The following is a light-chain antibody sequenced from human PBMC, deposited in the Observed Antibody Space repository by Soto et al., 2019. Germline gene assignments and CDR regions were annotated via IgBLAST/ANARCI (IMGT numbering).Light chain of an antibody. CDR2: EVS. CDR3: SSYRSSSTPYV. V-gene: IGLV2-14*01. Sequence: QYVLTQPASVSGSPGQSITISCTGTSSDVGGYNYVSWYQQHPGKAPKLMIYEVSNRPSGVSNRFSGSKSGNTASLTISGLQAEDEADYYCSSYRSSSTPYVFGTGTKLTVL. CDR1: SSDVGGYNY. J-gene: IGLJ1*01.